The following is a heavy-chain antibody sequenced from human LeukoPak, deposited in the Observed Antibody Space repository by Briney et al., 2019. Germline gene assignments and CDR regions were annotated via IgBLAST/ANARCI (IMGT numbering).Heavy chain of an antibody. CDR2: IKEDGSVK. D-gene: IGHD5-12*01. V-gene: IGHV3-7*04. Sequence: GGSLRLSCAASGFTFSSYWMSWVRQAPGKGLEWVANIKEDGSVKYSVDSVKGRFTISRDNAKNTLYLQMNSLRAEDTAVYYCARDSPGYGAYDLGWGQGTLVTVSS. CDR3: ARDSPGYGAYDLG. J-gene: IGHJ4*02. CDR1: GFTFSSYW.